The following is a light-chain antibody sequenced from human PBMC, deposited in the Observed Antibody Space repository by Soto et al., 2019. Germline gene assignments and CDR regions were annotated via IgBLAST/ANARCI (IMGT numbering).Light chain of an antibody. CDR1: QSISTW. V-gene: IGKV1-5*01. Sequence: DIQLTQSPSFLSASVGDRVTVTRRASQSISTWLAWYQQEPGKAPNLLIYDASRLESGVPSRFSGSGSGTEFTLTISSLQPDDLATYYCQQYNSYPWTFGQGTKVDIK. CDR2: DAS. J-gene: IGKJ1*01. CDR3: QQYNSYPWT.